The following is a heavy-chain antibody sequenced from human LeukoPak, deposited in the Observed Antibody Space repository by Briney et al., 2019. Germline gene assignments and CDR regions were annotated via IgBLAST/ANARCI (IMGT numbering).Heavy chain of an antibody. CDR3: GETYRRGWALLF. D-gene: IGHD6-19*01. CDR2: IYPGDSDT. Sequence: GESLKISCSGSGYKHITYWIGRGRQMPGKGLEWMGIIYPGDSDTRYSPSFQGQVTISADRSISTAYLQWSSLKASDNAMYYCGETYRRGWALLFWRQGTLVTVSS. V-gene: IGHV5-51*01. J-gene: IGHJ4*02. CDR1: GYKHITYW.